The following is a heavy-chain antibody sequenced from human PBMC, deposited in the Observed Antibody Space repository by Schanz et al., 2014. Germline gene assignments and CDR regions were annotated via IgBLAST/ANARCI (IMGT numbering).Heavy chain of an antibody. CDR3: ARAHGNNWYGKGLDY. J-gene: IGHJ4*02. CDR2: IWSDGSTK. CDR1: GFTFSSYG. V-gene: IGHV3-33*01. Sequence: QVQLVESGGGVVQFGRSLRLSCVASGFTFSSYGMHWVRQAPGKGLEWVAVIWSDGSTKYYADSVKGRFTISRDNSKNTLYLQMNSLRADDTAVYVCARAHGNNWYGKGLDYWGQGTQVTVSS. D-gene: IGHD1-1*01.